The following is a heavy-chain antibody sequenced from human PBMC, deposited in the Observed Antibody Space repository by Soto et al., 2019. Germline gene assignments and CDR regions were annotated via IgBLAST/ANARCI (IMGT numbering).Heavy chain of an antibody. J-gene: IGHJ3*01. Sequence: QVNLVQSGTEVKKPGASVKVSCKASGYTFSSFGVSWVRQAPGQGLEWMGWIGGYNDYIVYAQSVQDRVTVTIDTSTSTAYMEVKNLRYDEKAVYYCARYRGKRPGTFELWGQGTLGFVST. D-gene: IGHD3-16*02. CDR1: GYTFSSFG. V-gene: IGHV1-18*01. CDR3: ARYRGKRPGTFEL. CDR2: IGGYNDYI.